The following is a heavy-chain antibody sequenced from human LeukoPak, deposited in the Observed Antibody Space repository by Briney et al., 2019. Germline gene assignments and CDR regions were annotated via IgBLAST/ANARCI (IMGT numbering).Heavy chain of an antibody. CDR2: ISYDGSNK. CDR3: ARRAGAYSHPYDY. CDR1: EFSVGSNY. Sequence: GGSLRLSCAASEFSVGSNYMTWVRQAPGKGLEWVAVISYDGSNKYYADSVKGRFTISRDNSKNTLYLQMNSLRAEDTAVYYCARRAGAYSHPYDYWGQGTLVTVSS. D-gene: IGHD4/OR15-4a*01. V-gene: IGHV3-30*03. J-gene: IGHJ4*02.